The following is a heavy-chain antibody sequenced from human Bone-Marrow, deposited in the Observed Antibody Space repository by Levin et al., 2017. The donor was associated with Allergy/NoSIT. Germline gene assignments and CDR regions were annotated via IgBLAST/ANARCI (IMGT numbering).Heavy chain of an antibody. V-gene: IGHV2-5*02. J-gene: IGHJ3*01. Sequence: SGPTLVKPTQTLTLTCTFSGFSLSTSGMGVGWIRQPPGKALDWLALIYWDDDKRYSPSLRTRLTITKDTSKNQVVLTMTNMGPVDTATYFWATFWSGYVSRIHEAFDLWGQGTMVTVSS. D-gene: IGHD3-3*01. CDR1: GFSLSTSGMG. CDR2: IYWDDDK. CDR3: ATFWSGYVSRIHEAFDL.